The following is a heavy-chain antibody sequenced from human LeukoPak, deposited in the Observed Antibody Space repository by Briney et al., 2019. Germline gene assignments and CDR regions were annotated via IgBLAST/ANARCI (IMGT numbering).Heavy chain of an antibody. J-gene: IGHJ4*02. CDR1: GFTFSDHY. CDR2: TRNKANSYTT. Sequence: GGSLRLSCAASGFTFSDHYMDWVRQAPGKGLEWGGRTRNKANSYTTEYAASVKGRFTISRDDSKNSLYLQMNSLKTEDTAVYYCARGATRYYYDSSGYYYFDYWGQGTLVTVSS. CDR3: ARGATRYYYDSSGYYYFDY. V-gene: IGHV3-72*01. D-gene: IGHD3-22*01.